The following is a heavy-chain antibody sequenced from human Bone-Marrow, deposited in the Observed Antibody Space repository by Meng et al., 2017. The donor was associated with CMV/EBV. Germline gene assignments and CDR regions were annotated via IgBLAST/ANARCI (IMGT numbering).Heavy chain of an antibody. Sequence: GGSLRLSCAASGFTFSSYWMHWVRQAPGKGLVWVSRINSDGSSTSYADSVKGRFTISRDNAKNTLYLQMNSLRAEDTAVYYCARVSGYCSSTSCYPCFDYWGQGTLVTFSS. CDR3: ARVSGYCSSTSCYPCFDY. CDR1: GFTFSSYW. CDR2: INSDGSST. V-gene: IGHV3-74*01. D-gene: IGHD2-2*01. J-gene: IGHJ4*02.